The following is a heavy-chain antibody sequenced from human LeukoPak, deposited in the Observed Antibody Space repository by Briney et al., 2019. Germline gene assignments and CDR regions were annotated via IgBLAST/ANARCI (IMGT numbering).Heavy chain of an antibody. CDR1: GYTFTGYY. CDR2: INPNSGGT. V-gene: IGHV1-2*02. D-gene: IGHD3-22*01. CDR3: ARDAEPDYYDSSYPFDY. Sequence: ASVKVSCKASGYTFTGYYMHWVRQAPGQGLEWMGWINPNSGGTNYAQKFQGRVTMTRDTSISTAYVELSRLRSDDTAVYYCARDAEPDYYDSSYPFDYWGQGTLVTVSS. J-gene: IGHJ4*02.